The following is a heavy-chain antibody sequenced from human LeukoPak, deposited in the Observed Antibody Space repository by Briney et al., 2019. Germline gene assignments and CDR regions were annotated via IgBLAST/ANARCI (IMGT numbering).Heavy chain of an antibody. D-gene: IGHD2-15*01. J-gene: IGHJ4*02. CDR2: ISYDGSNK. CDR1: GFTFSSYA. Sequence: GGSLRLSCAASGFTFSSYAMHWVRQAPGKGLEWVAVISYDGSNKYYADSVKGRFTISRDNSKNTLYLQMNSLRAEDTAVYYCARSPVVDYFDYWGQGTQVTVSS. CDR3: ARSPVVDYFDY. V-gene: IGHV3-30-3*01.